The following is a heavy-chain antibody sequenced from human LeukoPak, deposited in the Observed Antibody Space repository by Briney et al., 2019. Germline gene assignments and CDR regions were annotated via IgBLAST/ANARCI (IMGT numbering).Heavy chain of an antibody. CDR3: ARVERLVVPAAMIWDNYYYGMDV. CDR2: ISAYNGNT. Sequence: ASLKVSCKASGYTFTSYGISWVRQAPGQGLEWMGWISAYNGNTNYAQKLQGRVTMTTDTSTSTAYMELRSLRSDDTAVYYCARVERLVVPAAMIWDNYYYGMDVWGQGTTVTVSS. D-gene: IGHD2-2*01. V-gene: IGHV1-18*01. J-gene: IGHJ6*02. CDR1: GYTFTSYG.